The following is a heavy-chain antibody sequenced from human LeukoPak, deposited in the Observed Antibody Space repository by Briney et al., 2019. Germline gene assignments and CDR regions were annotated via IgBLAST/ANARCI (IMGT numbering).Heavy chain of an antibody. V-gene: IGHV3-7*03. J-gene: IGHJ4*02. D-gene: IGHD4-17*01. CDR2: IKQDVSEK. CDR3: AKDKDGDYDPSFDY. CDR1: GFTFTSYW. Sequence: GGSLRLSCAASGFTFTSYWMNWVRQAPGKGLEWVANIKQDVSEKYYVDSVKGRFTISRDNAKNSLYLQMNSLRAEDTALYYCAKDKDGDYDPSFDYWGQGTLVTVSS.